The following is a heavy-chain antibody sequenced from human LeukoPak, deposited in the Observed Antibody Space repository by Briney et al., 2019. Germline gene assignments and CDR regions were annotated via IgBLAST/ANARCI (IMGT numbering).Heavy chain of an antibody. V-gene: IGHV3-7*01. CDR2: IKQDGSEK. D-gene: IGHD2-15*01. J-gene: IGHJ4*02. CDR3: ARDGYCSGGSCFYFGY. CDR1: GFTFSSYW. Sequence: PGGSLRLLCAASGFTFSSYWMSWVRQAPGKGLEWVANIKQDGSEKYYVDSVKGRFTISRDNAKNSLYLQMNSLRAEDTAVYYCARDGYCSGGSCFYFGYWGQGTLVTVSS.